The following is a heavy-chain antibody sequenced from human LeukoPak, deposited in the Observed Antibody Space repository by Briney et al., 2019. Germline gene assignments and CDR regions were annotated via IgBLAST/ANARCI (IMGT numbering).Heavy chain of an antibody. V-gene: IGHV1-18*01. Sequence: ASVKVSCKASGYTFTSYGISWVRQAPGQGLEWMGWISAYNGNTNYAQKLQGRVTMTTDTSTSTAYMELRSLRSDDTAVYYCARDDSYSSGWCGLDYWGQGTLVTVSS. CDR2: ISAYNGNT. CDR3: ARDDSYSSGWCGLDY. J-gene: IGHJ4*02. CDR1: GYTFTSYG. D-gene: IGHD6-19*01.